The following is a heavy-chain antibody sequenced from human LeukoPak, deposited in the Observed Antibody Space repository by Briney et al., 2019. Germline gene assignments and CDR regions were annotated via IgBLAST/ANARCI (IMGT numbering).Heavy chain of an antibody. V-gene: IGHV3-48*01. CDR3: ARDSSDPYYYDSSGLAPADY. CDR2: ISSSSSTI. Sequence: GGSLRLSCAASGFTFSSYSMNWVRQAPGKGLEWVSYISSSSSTIYYADSVKGRFTISRDNAKNSLYLQMNSLRAEDTAVYYCARDSSDPYYYDSSGLAPADYWGQGTLVTVSS. D-gene: IGHD3-22*01. CDR1: GFTFSSYS. J-gene: IGHJ4*02.